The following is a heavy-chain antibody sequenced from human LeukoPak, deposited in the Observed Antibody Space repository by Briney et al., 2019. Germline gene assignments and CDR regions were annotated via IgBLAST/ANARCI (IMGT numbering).Heavy chain of an antibody. Sequence: ASVKVSCKASGYTFTSYDINWVRQATGQGLEWMGWMNPNSGNTGYAQKFQGRVTMTRNTSISTAYMELSSLRSEDTAVYYCARVFKGVTTIDYWGQGTLDTVSS. CDR2: MNPNSGNT. D-gene: IGHD4-17*01. CDR3: ARVFKGVTTIDY. J-gene: IGHJ4*02. V-gene: IGHV1-8*01. CDR1: GYTFTSYD.